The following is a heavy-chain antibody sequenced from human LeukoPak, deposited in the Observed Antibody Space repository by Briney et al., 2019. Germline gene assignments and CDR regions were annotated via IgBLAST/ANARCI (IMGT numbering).Heavy chain of an antibody. J-gene: IGHJ4*02. CDR3: ARGAAYYDLLTGYYGLYYFDH. D-gene: IGHD3-9*01. CDR1: GGSISSYY. CDR2: IYTSGST. Sequence: SETLSLICTVSGGSISSYYWSWIRQPAGKGLEWIGRIYTSGSTNYNPSLKSRVTMSVDTSKNQFSLKLSSVTAADTAVFYCARGAAYYDLLTGYYGLYYFDHWGQGTLVTVSS. V-gene: IGHV4-4*07.